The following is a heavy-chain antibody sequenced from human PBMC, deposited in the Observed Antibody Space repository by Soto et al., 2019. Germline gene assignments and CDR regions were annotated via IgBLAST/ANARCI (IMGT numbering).Heavy chain of an antibody. Sequence: SVKVSGKASCGTFSSYAIGWERQVPGQGLERMGGIIPIFGTANYAQKFQGRVTITADESTSTAYMELSRLRSEDTAVYYFAKGQLLHCSSTSCYLGAFDIWGQGTMVTVSS. CDR1: CGTFSSYA. D-gene: IGHD2-2*01. V-gene: IGHV1-69*13. CDR2: IIPIFGTA. CDR3: AKGQLLHCSSTSCYLGAFDI. J-gene: IGHJ3*02.